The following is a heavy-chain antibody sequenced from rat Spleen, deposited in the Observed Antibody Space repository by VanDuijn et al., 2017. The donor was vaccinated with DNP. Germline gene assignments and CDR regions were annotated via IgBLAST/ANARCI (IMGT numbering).Heavy chain of an antibody. J-gene: IGHJ2*01. CDR3: TRMGYYGYKGY. V-gene: IGHV4-2*01. D-gene: IGHD1-9*01. CDR2: INEDSSII. Sequence: EVKLVESGGGLVQPGRSLKLSCAASGLNFNDYWMGWVRQAPGKGLEWIGEINEDSSIINYTPSLKDKFTISRDNAQNTLYLQMSTLGSEDTAIYYCTRMGYYGYKGYWGQGVMVTVSS. CDR1: GLNFNDYW.